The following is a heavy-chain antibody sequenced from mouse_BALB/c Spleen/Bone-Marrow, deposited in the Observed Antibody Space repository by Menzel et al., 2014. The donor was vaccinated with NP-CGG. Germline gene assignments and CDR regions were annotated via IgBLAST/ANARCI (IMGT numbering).Heavy chain of an antibody. Sequence: EVHLVESGGGLVQPGGSRKLSCAASGFTFSSFGMHWVRQAPEKGQEWVAYISSGSSTIYYGDTVMGRFTISRDNPKNPLFLQMTSLRSEDTATYYCVRSGSSSGYFDYWGQGTTLTVSS. CDR3: VRSGSSSGYFDY. V-gene: IGHV5-17*02. CDR1: GFTFSSFG. CDR2: ISSGSSTI. D-gene: IGHD1-1*01. J-gene: IGHJ2*01.